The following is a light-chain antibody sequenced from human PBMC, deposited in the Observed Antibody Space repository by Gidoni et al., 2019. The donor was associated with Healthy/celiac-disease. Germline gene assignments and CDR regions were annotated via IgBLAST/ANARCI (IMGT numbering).Light chain of an antibody. J-gene: IGKJ1*01. CDR1: QSISSY. V-gene: IGKV1-39*01. CDR3: QQSYSPPRT. CDR2: AAS. Sequence: DIQLTQSPSSLSASVVDRVTITCRASQSISSYINWYQQKTGKAPKLLLYAASSLQSGVPSRFSGSGSWTDSTSTTSIRPPDDFASYSCQQSYSPPRTFGQGTKVEIK.